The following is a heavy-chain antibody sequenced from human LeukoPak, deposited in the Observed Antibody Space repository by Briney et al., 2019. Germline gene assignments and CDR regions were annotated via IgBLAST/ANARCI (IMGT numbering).Heavy chain of an antibody. Sequence: PGGSLRLSCAASGFTVNSNYLSWVRQAPGKGLEWVSAISGSGGSTYYADSVKGRFTISRDNSKNTLYLQMNSLRAEDTAVYYCAKAPPRQLVLLDLWGRGTLVTVSS. J-gene: IGHJ2*01. V-gene: IGHV3-23*01. CDR3: AKAPPRQLVLLDL. CDR1: GFTVNSNY. D-gene: IGHD6-13*01. CDR2: ISGSGGST.